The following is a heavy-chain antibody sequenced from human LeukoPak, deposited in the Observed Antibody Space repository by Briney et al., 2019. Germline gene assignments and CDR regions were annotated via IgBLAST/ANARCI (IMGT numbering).Heavy chain of an antibody. CDR3: AKLVGANAFDI. V-gene: IGHV3-23*01. CDR1: GFTFNSYA. CDR2: ISGRGGST. J-gene: IGHJ3*02. Sequence: GGSLRLSCAASGFTFNSYAMNWVRQAPGKGLEWVSAISGRGGSTYYADSVKGRFTISRDNSKNTLYLQMNSLRAEDTAVYYCAKLVGANAFDIWGQGTMVTVSS. D-gene: IGHD1-26*01.